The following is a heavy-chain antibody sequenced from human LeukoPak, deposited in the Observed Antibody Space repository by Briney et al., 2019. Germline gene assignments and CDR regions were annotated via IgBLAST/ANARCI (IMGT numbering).Heavy chain of an antibody. CDR1: GGTFSSYT. V-gene: IGHV1-69*02. CDR3: ARLGGGGDEYFQH. J-gene: IGHJ1*01. D-gene: IGHD2-21*01. Sequence: SVKVSCKASGGTFSSYTISWVRQAPGQGLEWMGRIIPILGIANYAQKFQGRVTITADKSTSTAYMELSSLRSEDTAVYYCARLGGGGDEYFQHWGQGALVTVSS. CDR2: IIPILGIA.